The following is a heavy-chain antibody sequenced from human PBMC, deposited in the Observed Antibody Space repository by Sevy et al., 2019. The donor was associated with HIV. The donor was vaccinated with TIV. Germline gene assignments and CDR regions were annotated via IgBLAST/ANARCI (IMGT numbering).Heavy chain of an antibody. CDR1: GFTFSSDA. CDR3: ARDYGDSRFYYYYGMDV. CDR2: ISYDGSNK. V-gene: IGHV3-30*04. D-gene: IGHD4-17*01. J-gene: IGHJ6*02. Sequence: GGSLRLSCAASGFTFSSDAMHWVRQAPGKGLEWVAVISYDGSNKYYADSVKGRFTISRDNSKNTLYLQMNSLRAQDRAVYYCARDYGDSRFYYYYGMDVWGQGTTVTVSS.